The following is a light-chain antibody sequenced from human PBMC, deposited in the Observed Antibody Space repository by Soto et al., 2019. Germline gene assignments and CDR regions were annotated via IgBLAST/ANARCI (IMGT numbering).Light chain of an antibody. CDR2: DSS. J-gene: IGKJ5*01. Sequence: IQMTQSPSTLSASVGDRVTITCRASQGISSWLAWYQQKPGRAPKLLIYDSSSLESGVPSRFSGSGSGTDFTLTISGLQPDDFATYYCQQYHTFSIAFGQGTRLEIK. V-gene: IGKV1-5*01. CDR3: QQYHTFSIA. CDR1: QGISSW.